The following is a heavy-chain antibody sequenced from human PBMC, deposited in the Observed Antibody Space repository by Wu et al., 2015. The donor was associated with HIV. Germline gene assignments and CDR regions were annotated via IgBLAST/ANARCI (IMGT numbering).Heavy chain of an antibody. Sequence: QVQLVQSGAEVKKPGASVKVSCKASGYMFTGHYIHWVRQAPGQGPEWMGWINPSTATTSYAQKFQGRVIMTRDTSITTAHMELGRLTSDDTAVYYCARPTPRPGYYQQLVRGCTFWGQGRWSPS. D-gene: IGHD6-13*01. J-gene: IGHJ1*01. CDR1: GYMFTGHY. V-gene: IGHV1-2*02. CDR3: ARPTPRPGYYQQLVRGCTF. CDR2: INPSTATT.